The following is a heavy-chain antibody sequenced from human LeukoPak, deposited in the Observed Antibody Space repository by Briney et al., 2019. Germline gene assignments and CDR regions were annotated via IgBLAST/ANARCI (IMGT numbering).Heavy chain of an antibody. D-gene: IGHD3-10*01. J-gene: IGHJ4*02. Sequence: PGGSLRLSCAASGFTFSSYAMHWVRQAPGKGLEWVAVISYDGSNKYYADSVKGRFTISRDNSKNTLYLQMNSLRAEDTAVYYCARSGKPLLFWFGEWDWGQGPLLPVSS. CDR1: GFTFSSYA. CDR2: ISYDGSNK. V-gene: IGHV3-30-3*01. CDR3: ARSGKPLLFWFGEWD.